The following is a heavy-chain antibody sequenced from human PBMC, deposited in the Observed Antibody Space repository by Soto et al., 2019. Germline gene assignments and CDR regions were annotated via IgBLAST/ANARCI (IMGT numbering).Heavy chain of an antibody. J-gene: IGHJ4*02. V-gene: IGHV3-43*01. CDR3: AKDRDIAAAGTAFDY. CDR1: GFTFDDYT. CDR2: ISWDGGST. Sequence: GGSLRLSCAASGFTFDDYTMHWVRQAPGKGLEWVSLISWDGGSTYYADSVKGRFTISRDNSKNSLYLQMNSLRTEDTALYYCAKDRDIAAAGTAFDYWGQGTLVTVSS. D-gene: IGHD6-13*01.